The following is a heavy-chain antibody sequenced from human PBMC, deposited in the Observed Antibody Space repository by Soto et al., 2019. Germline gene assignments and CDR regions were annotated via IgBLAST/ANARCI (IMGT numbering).Heavy chain of an antibody. CDR1: GFTFSYYW. CDR3: ARGERGAFDL. J-gene: IGHJ3*01. D-gene: IGHD1-1*01. Sequence: EVQLVESGGGLVRPGGSLRLSCAASGFTFSYYWMHWVRQAPGKGLVWVSRIHSDGSSTTYADFVKGRFIISRDNARNTGDLQLNSVRVEDTAVYYCARGERGAFDLWGQGTVVTVSS. V-gene: IGHV3-74*01. CDR2: IHSDGSST.